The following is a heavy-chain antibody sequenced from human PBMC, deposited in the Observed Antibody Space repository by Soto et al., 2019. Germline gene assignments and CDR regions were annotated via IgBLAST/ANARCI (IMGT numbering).Heavy chain of an antibody. J-gene: IGHJ6*02. D-gene: IGHD6-19*01. CDR2: IYYSGSP. V-gene: IGHV4-39*01. CDR1: GGSISSSSYY. CDR3: AVPAASVAGASGSYYYYGMDV. Sequence: TSETLSLTCTVSGGSISSSSYYWGWIRQPPGKGLEWIGYIYYSGSPYYNPSLKSRVTISVDTSKNQFSLKLSSVTAADTAVYYCAVPAASVAGASGSYYYYGMDVWGQGTTVTVSS.